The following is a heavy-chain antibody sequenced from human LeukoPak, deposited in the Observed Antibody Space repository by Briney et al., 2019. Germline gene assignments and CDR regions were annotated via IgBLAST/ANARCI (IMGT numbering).Heavy chain of an antibody. CDR2: IDHSGST. J-gene: IGHJ4*02. CDR1: GGSFSDFH. D-gene: IGHD1-26*01. Sequence: SETLSLTCAVYGGSFSDFHWSWIRQPPGKGLEWIGEIDHSGSTNYNPSLKSRVSISVDTSQNQFSLKLSSVTAADTAVYYCARGSIVTGSYYGGGDYWGQGTLVTVSS. CDR3: ARGSIVTGSYYGGGDY. V-gene: IGHV4-34*01.